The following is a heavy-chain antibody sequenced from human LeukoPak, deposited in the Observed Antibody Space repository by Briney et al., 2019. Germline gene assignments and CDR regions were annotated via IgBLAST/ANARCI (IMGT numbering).Heavy chain of an antibody. CDR1: GFTFSSYS. Sequence: SGGSLRLSCAASGFTFSSYSMNWVRQAPGKGLEWVSSISSSSSYIYYADSVKGRFTISRDNAKNSLYLQMNSLRAEDTAVYYCAGLGYCSGGSCYENQHYYYGMDVWGQGTTVTVSS. D-gene: IGHD2-15*01. J-gene: IGHJ6*02. CDR2: ISSSSSYI. V-gene: IGHV3-21*01. CDR3: AGLGYCSGGSCYENQHYYYGMDV.